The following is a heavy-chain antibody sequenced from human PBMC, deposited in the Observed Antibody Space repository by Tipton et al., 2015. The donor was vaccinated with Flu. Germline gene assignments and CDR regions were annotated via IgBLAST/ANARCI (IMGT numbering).Heavy chain of an antibody. D-gene: IGHD3-22*01. J-gene: IGHJ4*02. V-gene: IGHV3-21*01. CDR1: GFTFSSYT. Sequence: QLVQSGGGLVKPGGPLRLSCAASGFTFSSYTMNWVRQAPGKGLEWVSSISSSSSYIYYADSVKGRFTISRDNAKNSLYLQMNSLRAEDTAVYYCASYSSGYSLDYWGQGTLVTVSS. CDR3: ASYSSGYSLDY. CDR2: ISSSSSYI.